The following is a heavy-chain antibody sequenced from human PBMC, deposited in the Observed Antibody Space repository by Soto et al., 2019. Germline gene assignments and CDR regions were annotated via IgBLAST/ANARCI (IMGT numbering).Heavy chain of an antibody. J-gene: IGHJ6*02. CDR3: ARGKGGSGSYYYYGMDV. Sequence: PSETLSLTCTVSGGSLSSYYWSWIRQSPGKGLEWIGYIYYSGSTNYNPSLKSRVTISVDMSTDQFSLKLTSVTAADTAVYYCARGKGGSGSYYYYGMDVWGQGTTVTISS. CDR2: IYYSGST. V-gene: IGHV4-59*01. CDR1: GGSLSSYY. D-gene: IGHD3-10*01.